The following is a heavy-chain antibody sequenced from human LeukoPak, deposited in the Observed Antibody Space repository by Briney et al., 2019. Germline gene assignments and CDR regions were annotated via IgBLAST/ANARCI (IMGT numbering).Heavy chain of an antibody. V-gene: IGHV3-7*01. CDR1: AFTFSNYW. CDR2: IKEDGSEI. Sequence: PGGSLRLSCAASAFTFSNYWMSWVRQAPGKGLEWVANIKEDGSEINYVDSVKGRFTISRDNAKNSLYLQMNSLRVDDKAVYYCARDPGYSTFDYWGQGTLVTVSS. D-gene: IGHD4-23*01. J-gene: IGHJ4*02. CDR3: ARDPGYSTFDY.